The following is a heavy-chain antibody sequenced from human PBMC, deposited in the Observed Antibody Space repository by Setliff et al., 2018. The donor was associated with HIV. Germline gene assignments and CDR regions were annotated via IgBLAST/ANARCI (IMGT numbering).Heavy chain of an antibody. CDR3: ARDLPELTGRSFDP. D-gene: IGHD7-27*01. Sequence: PSETLSLTCAVYGGSFSGYFWSWIRQPPGKGLEWIGEINDGGSTNYNPSLKSRVTISIDTSKNRFSLRLTSVTAADTAVYYGARDLPELTGRSFDPWGQGIQVTVSS. V-gene: IGHV4-34*01. CDR2: INDGGST. CDR1: GGSFSGYF. J-gene: IGHJ5*02.